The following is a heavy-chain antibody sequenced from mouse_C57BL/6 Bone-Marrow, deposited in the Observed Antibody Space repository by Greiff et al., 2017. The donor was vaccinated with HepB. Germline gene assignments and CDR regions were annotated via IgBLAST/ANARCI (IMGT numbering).Heavy chain of an antibody. Sequence: EVKLMESGPELVKPGDSVKISCKASGYSFTGYFMNWVMQSHGKSLEWIGRINPYNGDTFYNQKFKGKATLTVDKSSSTAHMELRSLTSEDSAVYYCARSDYGNFWFAYWGQGTLVTVAA. D-gene: IGHD2-1*01. CDR2: INPYNGDT. V-gene: IGHV1-20*01. CDR1: GYSFTGYF. J-gene: IGHJ3*01. CDR3: ARSDYGNFWFAY.